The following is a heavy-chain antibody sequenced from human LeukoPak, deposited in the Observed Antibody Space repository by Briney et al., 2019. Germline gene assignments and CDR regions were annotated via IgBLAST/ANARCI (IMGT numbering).Heavy chain of an antibody. CDR2: ISYSGST. J-gene: IGHJ5*02. D-gene: IGHD1-1*01. Sequence: KPSETLSLTCTVSGGSISSYYWSWIRQPPGMGLKWIGYISYSGSTNFNPSLKSRVTISVDTSKSQFSLKLSSVTAADTAVYYCAREGTAGTNLNWFDPWGQGTLVTVSS. V-gene: IGHV4-59*01. CDR3: AREGTAGTNLNWFDP. CDR1: GGSISSYY.